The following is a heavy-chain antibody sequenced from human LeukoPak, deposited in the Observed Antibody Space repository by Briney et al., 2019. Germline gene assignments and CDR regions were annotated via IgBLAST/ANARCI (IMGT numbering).Heavy chain of an antibody. J-gene: IGHJ4*02. V-gene: IGHV3-21*01. Sequence: GGSLRLSCAASGFTFSCYSMNWVRQAPGKGLEWVSSISSSSSYIYYADSVKGRFTISRDNAKNSLYLQMNSLRAEDTAVYYCARQAVAGTRYFDYWGQGTLVTVSS. CDR2: ISSSSSYI. D-gene: IGHD6-19*01. CDR3: ARQAVAGTRYFDY. CDR1: GFTFSCYS.